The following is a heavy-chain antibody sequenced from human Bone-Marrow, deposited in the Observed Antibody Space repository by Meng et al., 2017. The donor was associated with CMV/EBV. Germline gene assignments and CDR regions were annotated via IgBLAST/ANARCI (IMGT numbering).Heavy chain of an antibody. CDR2: ITQDGGDK. D-gene: IGHD3-10*01. V-gene: IGHV3-7*01. J-gene: IGHJ4*02. CDR1: GFTFSHYW. CDR3: ARGKSVNGNAAGS. Sequence: GESLKISCAASGFTFSHYWMNWVRQTPGKGLEWVASITQDGGDKHYLDSVKGRFTISRDNVKNSLYLQMDSLRAEDTAVYYCARGKSVNGNAAGSWGQGTLVTVSS.